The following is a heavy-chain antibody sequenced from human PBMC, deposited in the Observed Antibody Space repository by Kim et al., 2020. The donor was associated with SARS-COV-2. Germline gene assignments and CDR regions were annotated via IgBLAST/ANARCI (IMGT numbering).Heavy chain of an antibody. CDR3: AGREGDAFDI. J-gene: IGHJ3*02. V-gene: IGHV3-21*01. D-gene: IGHD1-26*01. Sequence: LDYADSVKGRFTISRDNAKNSLYLQMNSLRAEDTAVYYCAGREGDAFDIWGQGTMVTVSS. CDR2: L.